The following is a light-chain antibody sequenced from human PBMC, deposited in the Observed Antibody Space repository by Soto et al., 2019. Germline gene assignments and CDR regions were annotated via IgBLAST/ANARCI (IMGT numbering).Light chain of an antibody. CDR2: DAS. CDR3: QQFNV. V-gene: IGKV1-13*02. Sequence: IQMTQSPSTLSGSVGDRVTITCRASQGIGSALAWYQQKPGKAPKLLIYDASSLESGVPSRFSGSGSGTDFTLTISSLQPEDFATYYCQQFNVFGGGTKVVIK. J-gene: IGKJ4*01. CDR1: QGIGSA.